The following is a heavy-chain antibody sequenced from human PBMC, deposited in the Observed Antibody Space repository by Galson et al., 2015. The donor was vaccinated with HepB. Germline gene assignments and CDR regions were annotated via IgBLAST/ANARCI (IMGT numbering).Heavy chain of an antibody. CDR1: GFTFSSYG. CDR3: AKDRRSSGDSFFDN. CDR2: ISYEGSNR. J-gene: IGHJ4*02. Sequence: RLSCAASGFTFSSYGMHWVRQAPGKGLEWVAVISYEGSNRYYADSVKGRFTISRDNSKNTLFLQMNSLRTEDTAVYYCAKDRRSSGDSFFDNWGQGTLVTVSS. V-gene: IGHV3-30*18. D-gene: IGHD4-17*01.